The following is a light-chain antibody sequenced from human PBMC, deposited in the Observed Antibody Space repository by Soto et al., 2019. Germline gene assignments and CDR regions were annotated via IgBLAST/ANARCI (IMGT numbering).Light chain of an antibody. V-gene: IGKV3-11*01. CDR1: QSISSF. Sequence: EVVLTQSPATLSLSPGDRATLSCRASQSISSFLAWYQQKPGQVPRLLIYDTSNRATGIPARFSGSGSGTDFTLSISRVEPEDVAVYYCQQYGGSTRTFGQGTKVDIK. CDR2: DTS. CDR3: QQYGGSTRT. J-gene: IGKJ1*01.